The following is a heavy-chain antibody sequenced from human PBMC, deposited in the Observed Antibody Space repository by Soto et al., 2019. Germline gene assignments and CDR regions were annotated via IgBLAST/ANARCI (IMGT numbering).Heavy chain of an antibody. CDR2: IYYSGST. CDR1: GGSISSGYYY. CDR3: ARDGMYYYDSSGYLGHWFDP. J-gene: IGHJ5*02. V-gene: IGHV4-30-4*01. Sequence: SETLSLTCTVSGGSISSGYYYWSWIRQPPGKGLEWIGYIYYSGSTYYNPSLKSRVTISVDTSKNQFSLKLSSVTAADTAVYYCARDGMYYYDSSGYLGHWFDPWGQGTLVTVSS. D-gene: IGHD3-22*01.